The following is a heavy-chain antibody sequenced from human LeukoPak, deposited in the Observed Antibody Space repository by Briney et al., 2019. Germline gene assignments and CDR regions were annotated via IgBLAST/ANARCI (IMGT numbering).Heavy chain of an antibody. V-gene: IGHV1-46*01. CDR3: ARGVLRFLERAYNWFDP. Sequence: GASVKVSCKASGYTCTSYYMHWVRQPPGQGLEWMGLINLSGGSTSYAQTFQGRVTITRDTATSTVHMELSSLRSEDTAVYYCARGVLRFLERAYNWFDPWGQGTLVTVSS. D-gene: IGHD3-3*01. J-gene: IGHJ5*02. CDR2: INLSGGST. CDR1: GYTCTSYY.